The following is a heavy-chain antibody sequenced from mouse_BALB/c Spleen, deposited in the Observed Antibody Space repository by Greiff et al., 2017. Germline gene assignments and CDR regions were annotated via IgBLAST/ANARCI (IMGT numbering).Heavy chain of an antibody. J-gene: IGHJ3*01. D-gene: IGHD2-4*01. CDR1: GYTFTSYV. Sequence: EVQLQESGPELVKPGASVKISCKASGYTFTSYVMHWVKQKPGQGLEWIGYINPYNDGTKYNEKFKGKATLTSDKSSSTAYMELSSLTSEDSAVYYCARYATMITTAFAYWGQGTLVTVSA. CDR2: INPYNDGT. V-gene: IGHV1-14*01. CDR3: ARYATMITTAFAY.